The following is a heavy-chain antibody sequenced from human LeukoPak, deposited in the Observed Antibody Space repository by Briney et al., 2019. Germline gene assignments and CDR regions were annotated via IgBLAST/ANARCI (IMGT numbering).Heavy chain of an antibody. CDR1: GYTFTSYA. CDR3: ARDLGYSYGYVHY. V-gene: IGHV1-3*01. J-gene: IGHJ4*02. CDR2: INAGNGNT. Sequence: ASVKVSCKASGYTFTSYAMHWVRQAPGQRLEWMGWINAGNGNTKYSQRFHGRVTITRDTSASTAYMELSSLRSEDTAVYYCARDLGYSYGYVHYWGQGTLVTVSS. D-gene: IGHD5-18*01.